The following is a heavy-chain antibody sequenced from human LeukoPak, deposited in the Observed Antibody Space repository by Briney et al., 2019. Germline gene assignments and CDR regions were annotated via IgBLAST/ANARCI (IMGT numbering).Heavy chain of an antibody. Sequence: PSETLSLTCNVSGGSISSSSYHWGWIRQPPGKGLEWIGSMYYGGSTYYNPSLKSRVTISVDTSKNQFSLKLSSVTAADTAVYYCARRGPSGRSLDYWGQGTLVTVSS. CDR3: ARRGPSGRSLDY. CDR1: GGSISSSSYH. V-gene: IGHV4-39*01. D-gene: IGHD1-26*01. J-gene: IGHJ4*02. CDR2: MYYGGST.